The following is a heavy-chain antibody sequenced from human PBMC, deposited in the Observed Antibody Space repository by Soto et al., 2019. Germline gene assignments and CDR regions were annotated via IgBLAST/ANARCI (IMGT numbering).Heavy chain of an antibody. CDR3: ASWGYCISTSCYAKGGFDP. CDR1: GYSFTSYW. Sequence: GESLKISCKGSGYSFTSYWIGWVRQMPGKGLEWMGIIYPGDSDTRYSPSFQGQVTISADKSISTAYLQWSSLKASDTAMYYCASWGYCISTSCYAKGGFDPWGQGTLVTVSS. J-gene: IGHJ5*02. CDR2: IYPGDSDT. V-gene: IGHV5-51*01. D-gene: IGHD2-2*01.